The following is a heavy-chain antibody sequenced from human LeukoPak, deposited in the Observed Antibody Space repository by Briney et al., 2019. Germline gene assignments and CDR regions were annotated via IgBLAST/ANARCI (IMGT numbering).Heavy chain of an antibody. D-gene: IGHD3-16*01. CDR3: ARDRSPLSRVLCY. Sequence: GGSVRLSCAASGFTFSSYWMSWVRQAPGKGLEWVANIKQDGSEKYYVDSVKGRFTISRDNAKNSLYLQMNSLRAEDTAVYYCARDRSPLSRVLCYWGQGTLVTVSS. CDR2: IKQDGSEK. V-gene: IGHV3-7*01. J-gene: IGHJ4*02. CDR1: GFTFSSYW.